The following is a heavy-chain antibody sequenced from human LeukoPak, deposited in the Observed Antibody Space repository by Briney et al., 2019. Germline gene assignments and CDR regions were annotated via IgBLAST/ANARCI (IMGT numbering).Heavy chain of an antibody. D-gene: IGHD6-13*01. J-gene: IGHJ4*02. V-gene: IGHV3-15*01. CDR1: GFTFSNAW. CDR2: IKSKSDGGTT. Sequence: GGSLRLSCAASGFTFSNAWMNWVRQAPGKGLEWVGRIKSKSDGGTTEYAAPVKGRFTISRDDSENTLYLQMYSLKIEDKGVYYYWYAPEYWGQGTLVTVSS. CDR3: WYAPEY.